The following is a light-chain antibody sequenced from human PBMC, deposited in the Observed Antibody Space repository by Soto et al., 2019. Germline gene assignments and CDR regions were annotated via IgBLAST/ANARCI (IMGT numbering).Light chain of an antibody. V-gene: IGKV3-11*01. J-gene: IGKJ2*01. CDR2: DAS. Sequence: EIVLTHSPATLSLSPGERATLSCRASQSVSSYLAWYQQKPGQAPRLLIYDASNRATGIPARFSGSGSGTDFTLTISSLEPEDFAVYYCQQRSNWPPKYTFGQGTKVDIK. CDR3: QQRSNWPPKYT. CDR1: QSVSSY.